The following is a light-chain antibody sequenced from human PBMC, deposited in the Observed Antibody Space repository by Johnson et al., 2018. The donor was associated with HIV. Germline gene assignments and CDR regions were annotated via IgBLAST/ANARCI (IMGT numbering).Light chain of an antibody. CDR2: KNN. CDR3: ATWDTSLSTGGV. CDR1: SSDMGNYA. J-gene: IGLJ1*01. Sequence: QSVLTQPPSVSAAPGQKVTISCSGSSSDMGNYAVSWFQHLPGTAPKLLVFKNNERPSGIPDRFSGSNSGTSATLDITGLQTGDEADYYCATWDTSLSTGGVFGTGTKVTVL. V-gene: IGLV1-51*02.